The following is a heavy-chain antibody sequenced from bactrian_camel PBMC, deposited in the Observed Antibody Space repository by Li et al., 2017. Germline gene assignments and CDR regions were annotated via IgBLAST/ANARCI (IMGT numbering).Heavy chain of an antibody. D-gene: IGHD6*01. V-gene: IGHV3S40*01. CDR2: LNRAGVST. CDR1: GYTISNYY. CDR3: AARDRETCGATWYALSRWAY. Sequence: VQLVESGGGSVQVGGSARLSCVVASGYTISNYYMGWFRQAPGKERVGIVSLNRAGVSTYRTDSVKGRFAISRDDANNTVYLQINGLKPEDTAMYYCAARDRETCGATWYALSRWAYWGQGTQVTVS. J-gene: IGHJ4*01.